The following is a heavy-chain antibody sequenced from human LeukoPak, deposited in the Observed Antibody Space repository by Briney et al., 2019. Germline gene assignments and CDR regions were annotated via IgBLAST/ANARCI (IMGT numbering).Heavy chain of an antibody. D-gene: IGHD6-19*01. CDR1: GFTFSSYG. V-gene: IGHV3-33*01. J-gene: IGHJ4*02. CDR3: ARDLTVAGLYYFDY. CDR2: IWYDGSNK. Sequence: PGGSLRLSCAASGFTFSSYGMHWVRQAPDKGLEWVAVIWYDGSNKYYADSVKGRFTISRDNSKNTLYLQMNSLRAEDTAVYYCARDLTVAGLYYFDYWGQGTLVTVSS.